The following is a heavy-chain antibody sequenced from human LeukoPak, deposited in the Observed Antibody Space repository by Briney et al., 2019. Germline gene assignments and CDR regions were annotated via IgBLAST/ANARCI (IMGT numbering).Heavy chain of an antibody. CDR3: ARKNDFEI. CDR1: GGSIXSXX. D-gene: IGHD2/OR15-2a*01. V-gene: IGHV4-59*01. CDR2: IFYSGRT. J-gene: IGHJ3*02. Sequence: SSETLSLTCSVSGGSIXSXXXXXXXXXXGXGLEWXGCIFYSGRTYYNPSLKSRVTISVDMSKSQFSLRLTSVTAADTAVYYCARKNDFEIWGQGTLVTVSS.